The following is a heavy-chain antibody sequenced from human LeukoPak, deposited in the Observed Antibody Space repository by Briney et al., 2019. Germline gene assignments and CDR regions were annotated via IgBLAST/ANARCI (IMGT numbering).Heavy chain of an antibody. CDR1: GFTFDDYA. CDR2: ISWNSGSI. V-gene: IGHV3-9*01. D-gene: IGHD4-17*01. Sequence: LRLSCAASGFTFDDYAMHWVRQAPGKGLEWVSGISWNSGSIGYADSVKGRFTISRDNAKNLLYLQMNSLRAEDTALYYCARDYGDYVFDYWGQGTLVTVSS. CDR3: ARDYGDYVFDY. J-gene: IGHJ4*02.